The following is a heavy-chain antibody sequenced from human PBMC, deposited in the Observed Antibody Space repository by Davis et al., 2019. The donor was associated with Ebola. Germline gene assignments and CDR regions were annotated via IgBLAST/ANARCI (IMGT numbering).Heavy chain of an antibody. CDR1: GGSFSGYY. Sequence: GSLRLSCAVYGGSFSGYYWSWIRQPPGKGLEWIGEINHSGSTNYNPSLKSRVTISVDTSKNQFSLKLSSMTAADTAVYYCARGVGATTGWFDPWGQGTLVTVSS. J-gene: IGHJ5*02. CDR2: INHSGST. V-gene: IGHV4-34*01. CDR3: ARGVGATTGWFDP. D-gene: IGHD1-26*01.